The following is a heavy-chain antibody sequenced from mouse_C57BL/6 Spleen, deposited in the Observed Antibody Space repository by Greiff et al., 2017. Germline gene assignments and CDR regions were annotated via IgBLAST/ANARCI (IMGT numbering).Heavy chain of an antibody. CDR1: GYIFTSYW. CDR3: ARLDYGNYWFAY. CDR2: IDPSDSYT. V-gene: IGHV1-69*01. J-gene: IGHJ3*01. Sequence: VQLQQPGAELVMPGASVKLSCKASGYIFTSYWMHWVKQRPGQGLEWIGEIDPSDSYTNYNQKFKGKSTLTVDKSSSTAYMQLSSLTSEDSAVYYCARLDYGNYWFAYWGQGTLVTVSA. D-gene: IGHD2-1*01.